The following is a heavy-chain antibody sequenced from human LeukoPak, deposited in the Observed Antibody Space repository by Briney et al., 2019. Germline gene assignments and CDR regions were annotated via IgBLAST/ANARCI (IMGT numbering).Heavy chain of an antibody. CDR2: IKQDGSEK. D-gene: IGHD3-16*02. Sequence: PGGSLRLSCAASGFTFSSYWMSWVRQAPGKGLEWVANIKQDGSEKYYVDSVKGRFTISRDNAKNSLYLQMNSLRAEDTAVYYCARGPGGITFGGVIAHYFDYWGQGTLVTVSS. CDR3: ARGPGGITFGGVIAHYFDY. V-gene: IGHV3-7*01. J-gene: IGHJ4*02. CDR1: GFTFSSYW.